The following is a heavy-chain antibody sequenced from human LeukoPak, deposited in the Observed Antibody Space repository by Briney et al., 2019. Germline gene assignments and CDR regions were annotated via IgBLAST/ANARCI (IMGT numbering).Heavy chain of an antibody. V-gene: IGHV4-34*01. CDR3: ARGYDFWSGYYNLPRRYNWFDP. D-gene: IGHD3-3*01. CDR1: GGSFSGYY. CDR2: INHSGST. J-gene: IGHJ5*02. Sequence: SETLSLTCAVYGGSFSGYYWSWIRQPPGKGLQWIGEINHSGSTNYSPSLKSRVTISVDTSKNQFSLKLSSVTAADTAVYYCARGYDFWSGYYNLPRRYNWFDPWGQGTLVTVSS.